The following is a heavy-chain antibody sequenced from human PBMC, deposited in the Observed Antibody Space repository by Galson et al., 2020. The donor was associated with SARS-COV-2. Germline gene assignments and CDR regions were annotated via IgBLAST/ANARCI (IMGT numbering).Heavy chain of an antibody. V-gene: IGHV1-69*13. CDR1: GGTYSSYA. Sequence: SVKVSCKASGGTYSSYAISWVRQAPGQGLEWMGGIIPIFGTANYAQKFQGRVTITADESTSTAYMELSSLRSEDTAVYYCAREPGDYGDYVDWGQGTLVTVSS. CDR2: IIPIFGTA. CDR3: AREPGDYGDYVD. D-gene: IGHD4-17*01. J-gene: IGHJ4*02.